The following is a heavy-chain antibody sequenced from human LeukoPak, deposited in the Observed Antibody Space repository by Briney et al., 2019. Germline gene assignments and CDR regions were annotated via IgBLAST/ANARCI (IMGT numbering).Heavy chain of an antibody. CDR1: GFTFSSYS. Sequence: GGSLRLSCAASGFTFSSYSMNWVRQAPGKGLEWVSHITASGTAMFYADSVKGRFTISRDNAKNSLYLQMNSLRDEDTAVYYCARGHSSGHDAFDIWGQGTMVTVSS. D-gene: IGHD6-19*01. CDR2: ITASGTAM. J-gene: IGHJ3*02. CDR3: ARGHSSGHDAFDI. V-gene: IGHV3-48*02.